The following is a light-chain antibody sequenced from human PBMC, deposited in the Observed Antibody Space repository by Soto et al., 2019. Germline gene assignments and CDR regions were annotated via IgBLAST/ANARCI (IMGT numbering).Light chain of an antibody. V-gene: IGKV3-20*01. J-gene: IGKJ5*01. CDR1: QSVSSSY. CDR3: QQYGKLPIT. CDR2: GAS. Sequence: IVLTQAPGTLSLSPGERFTLSCRASQSVSSSYLAWYQQKPGQAPRXXISGASTRAAGIPDRFSGSGSGTDLTITISSLEPEDFEVYYCQQYGKLPITFGQGTRLEIK.